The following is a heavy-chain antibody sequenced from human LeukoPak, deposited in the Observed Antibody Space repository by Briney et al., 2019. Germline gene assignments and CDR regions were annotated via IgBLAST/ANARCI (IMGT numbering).Heavy chain of an antibody. Sequence: SETLSLTCIVSGGSISSSSYYWGWIRQPPGKGLEWIGSIYHSGSTYYNPSLKSRVTISVDTSKNQFSLKLSSVTAADTAVYYCAKTFRKAAADPDVFDPWGQGTLVTVSS. J-gene: IGHJ5*02. CDR1: GGSISSSSYY. V-gene: IGHV4-39*07. CDR2: IYHSGST. CDR3: AKTFRKAAADPDVFDP. D-gene: IGHD6-13*01.